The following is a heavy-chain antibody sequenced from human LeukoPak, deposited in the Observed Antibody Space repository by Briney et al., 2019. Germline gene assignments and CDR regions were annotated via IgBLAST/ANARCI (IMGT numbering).Heavy chain of an antibody. CDR3: ARKGPPYQGFAY. D-gene: IGHD2-2*01. CDR2: IIPIFGTA. Sequence: SVKVSCKASGGTFSSYAIGWVRQAPGQGLEWMGGIIPIFGTANYAQKFQGRVTITADESTSTAYMELSSLRSEDTAVYYCARKGPPYQGFAYWGQGTLVTVSS. V-gene: IGHV1-69*13. J-gene: IGHJ4*02. CDR1: GGTFSSYA.